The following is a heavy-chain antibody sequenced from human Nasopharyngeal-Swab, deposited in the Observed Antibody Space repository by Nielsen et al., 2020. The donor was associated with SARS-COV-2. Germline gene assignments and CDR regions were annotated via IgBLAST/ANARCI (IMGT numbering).Heavy chain of an antibody. D-gene: IGHD1-1*01. V-gene: IGHV3-21*01. CDR2: ISSSSSYI. CDR3: ARDRTNDYYYYMDV. J-gene: IGHJ6*03. Sequence: GESLKISCAASGFTFSSYSMNWVRQAPGKGLEWVSSISSSSSYIYYADSVKGRFTISRDNAKNSLYLQMNSLRAEGTAVYYCARDRTNDYYYYMDVWGKGTTVTVSS. CDR1: GFTFSSYS.